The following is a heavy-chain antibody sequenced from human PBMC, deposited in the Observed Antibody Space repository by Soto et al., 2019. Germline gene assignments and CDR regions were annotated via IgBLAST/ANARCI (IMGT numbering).Heavy chain of an antibody. Sequence: SETLSLTGSVSGGSISGFPWIWIRQPRGKGLEWVGYIHHTGRTNYNPSLKSRLTISLDMSRNQFSLQLTSVTAADTALYYCARVSNEYGGNGAFDYWGLGTLVTVPQ. CDR3: ARVSNEYGGNGAFDY. D-gene: IGHD4-17*01. CDR2: IHHTGRT. V-gene: IGHV4-59*01. CDR1: GGSISGFP. J-gene: IGHJ4*02.